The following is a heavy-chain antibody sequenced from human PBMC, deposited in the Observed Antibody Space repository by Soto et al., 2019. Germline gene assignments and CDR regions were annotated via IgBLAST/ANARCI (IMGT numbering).Heavy chain of an antibody. CDR3: ARDYYDGAGFTYFDS. CDR1: GYIFSDYA. J-gene: IGHJ4*02. V-gene: IGHV1-3*01. Sequence: ASVKVSCKASGYIFSDYAMHWVRQAPGQGLEWVGWISAGTGDTKYSQKFQDRVAITRDTSANTLYMELSSLSSEDTAVFFCARDYYDGAGFTYFDSWGQGTLVTAPQ. D-gene: IGHD3-22*01. CDR2: ISAGTGDT.